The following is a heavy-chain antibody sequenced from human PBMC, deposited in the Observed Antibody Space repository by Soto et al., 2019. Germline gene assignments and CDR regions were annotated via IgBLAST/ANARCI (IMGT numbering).Heavy chain of an antibody. Sequence: QVQLVQSGAEVKKPGASVRVACTASGYTFSSYDIIWVRQATGQGLEWMGWMKPNSGNTGYAQKFKGRVTITRNTSTSTAYMELSSLRSEDTAVYYCARGRKSDGFRSAYYKEYWGQGTLVTVSS. D-gene: IGHD3-3*01. CDR1: GYTFSSYD. V-gene: IGHV1-8*01. CDR2: MKPNSGNT. CDR3: ARGRKSDGFRSAYYKEY. J-gene: IGHJ4*02.